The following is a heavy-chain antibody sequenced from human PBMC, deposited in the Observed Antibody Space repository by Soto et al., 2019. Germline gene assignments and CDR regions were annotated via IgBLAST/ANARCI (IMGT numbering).Heavy chain of an antibody. Sequence: SATLYITCTVSGVSIHNSHSFWAWIRQPPGKGLEFIGSVYHNGGAHYNSSLKSRVTISVDTAHNQVSLRMRSLTAADTAVYYCGRVVEGATRHTDPDSWGQGILVTVSS. D-gene: IGHD2-21*01. CDR3: GRVVEGATRHTDPDS. CDR2: VYHNGGA. CDR1: GVSIHNSHSF. V-gene: IGHV4-39*01. J-gene: IGHJ5*01.